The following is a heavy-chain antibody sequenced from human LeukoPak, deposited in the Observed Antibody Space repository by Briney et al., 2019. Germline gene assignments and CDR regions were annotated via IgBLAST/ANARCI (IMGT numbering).Heavy chain of an antibody. J-gene: IGHJ4*02. CDR2: ISYDGSNK. D-gene: IGHD3-10*01. Sequence: GGSLRLSCAASGFTFTSYSMNWVHQAPGKGLEWVAVISYDGSNKYYADSVKGRFTISRDNSKNTLYLQMNSLRAEDTAVYYCAKDRPRLLWFGELFRTPDYWGQGTLVTVSS. CDR1: GFTFTSYS. V-gene: IGHV3-30*18. CDR3: AKDRPRLLWFGELFRTPDY.